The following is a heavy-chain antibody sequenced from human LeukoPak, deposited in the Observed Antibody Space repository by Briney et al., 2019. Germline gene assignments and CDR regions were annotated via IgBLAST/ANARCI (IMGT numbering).Heavy chain of an antibody. CDR2: INSDGSEG. J-gene: IGHJ4*02. CDR3: ARGRLTPDN. Sequence: GGSLRLSCAVSGFTFSGFWMSWSRQAPGKGLGWVASINSDGSEGYYVDSVKGRFTISRDNAKNSLYLQVNGLRAEDTAVYYCARGRLTPDNWGQGTLVTVSS. V-gene: IGHV3-7*03. CDR1: GFTFSGFW. D-gene: IGHD1-14*01.